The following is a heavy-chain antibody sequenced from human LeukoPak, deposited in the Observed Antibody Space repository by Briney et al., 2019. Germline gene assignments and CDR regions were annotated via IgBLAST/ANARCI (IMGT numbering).Heavy chain of an antibody. CDR2: ISYDGSNK. Sequence: GGSLRLSCAASGFTVSSNYMSWVRQAPGKGLEWVAVISYDGSNKYYADSVKGRFTFSRDNSKNTLYLQMNSLRAEDTAVYYCAKEYCSNSVCHSLDYWGQGTLVTVSS. CDR1: GFTVSSNY. J-gene: IGHJ4*02. CDR3: AKEYCSNSVCHSLDY. D-gene: IGHD2-8*01. V-gene: IGHV3-30*18.